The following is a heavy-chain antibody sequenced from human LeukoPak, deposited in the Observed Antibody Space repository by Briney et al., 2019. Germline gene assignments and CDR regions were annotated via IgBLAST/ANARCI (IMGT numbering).Heavy chain of an antibody. CDR3: VIQEVVPH. V-gene: IGHV3-7*01. CDR2: VKEEGKKK. CDR1: GLNFIKYW. D-gene: IGHD2-15*01. Sequence: GGSLRLSCGASGLNFIKYWMSWVRQAPGEGVEWVANVKEEGKKKQYVDSVKGRFNISRDNAKNSLHLQIDSLRAEDTAVYYFVIQEVVPHWGQGTLVSVSS. J-gene: IGHJ4*02.